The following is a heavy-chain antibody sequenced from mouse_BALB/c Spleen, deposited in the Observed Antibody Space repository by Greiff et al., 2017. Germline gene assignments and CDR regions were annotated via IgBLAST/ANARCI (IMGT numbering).Heavy chain of an antibody. CDR1: GFTFSSFG. D-gene: IGHD3-1*01. Sequence: DVILVESGGGLVQPGGSRKLSCAASGFTFSSFGMHWVRQAPEKGLEWVAYISSGSSTIYYADTVKGRFTISRDNPKNTLFLQMTSLRSEDTAMYYCARAGLRLYAMDYWGQGTSVTVSS. CDR3: ARAGLRLYAMDY. J-gene: IGHJ4*01. V-gene: IGHV5-17*02. CDR2: ISSGSSTI.